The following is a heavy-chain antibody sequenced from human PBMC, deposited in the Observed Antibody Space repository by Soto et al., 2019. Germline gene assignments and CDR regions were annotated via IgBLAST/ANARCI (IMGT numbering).Heavy chain of an antibody. Sequence: GVSVNVSCKAARYAFTSYALHSARQAPGQRLEWMGWINAGNGNTKYSQKFQGRVTITRDTSASTAYMELNSLRVGDTAVYYCTRKTPTNGMAVWGQGTTVTVSS. CDR1: RYAFTSYA. CDR3: TRKTPTNGMAV. V-gene: IGHV1-3*01. D-gene: IGHD2-15*01. CDR2: INAGNGNT. J-gene: IGHJ6*02.